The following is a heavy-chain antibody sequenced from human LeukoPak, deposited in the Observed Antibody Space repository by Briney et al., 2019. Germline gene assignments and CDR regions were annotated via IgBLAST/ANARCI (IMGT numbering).Heavy chain of an antibody. J-gene: IGHJ4*02. CDR3: ARGLTYCTGGTCSCYFDY. CDR2: IYTSGST. V-gene: IGHV4-61*02. CDR1: GGSIRSGSYY. D-gene: IGHD2-15*01. Sequence: SQTLSLTCTVSGGSIRSGSYYWNWIRQPAGKGLEWIGRIYTSGSTNYNPSLKSRVTVSVDTSKNQFSLKVSSLTAADTAVYYCARGLTYCTGGTCSCYFDYWGQGTLVTVSS.